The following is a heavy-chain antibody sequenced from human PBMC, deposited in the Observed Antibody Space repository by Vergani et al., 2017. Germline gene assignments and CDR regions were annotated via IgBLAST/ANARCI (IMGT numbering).Heavy chain of an antibody. CDR2: INHSGST. D-gene: IGHD2-2*01. CDR3: ARGRYCSSTNCPSLLGDYGMDV. V-gene: IGHV4-34*01. J-gene: IGHJ6*02. CDR1: GGSFSGYY. Sequence: QVQLQQWGAGLLKPSETLSLTCAVYGGSFSGYYWTWIRQPPVKGLEWIGEINHSGSTNYNPSLKSRVTISVDMSKNQFSLRVRAVTAADTALYYCARGRYCSSTNCPSLLGDYGMDVWGQGTTVTVSS.